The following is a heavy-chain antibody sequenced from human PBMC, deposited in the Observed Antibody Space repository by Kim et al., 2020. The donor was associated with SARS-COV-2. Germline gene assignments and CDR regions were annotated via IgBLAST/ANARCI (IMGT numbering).Heavy chain of an antibody. CDR3: ASAGGYTSHWFDY. J-gene: IGHJ4*01. D-gene: IGHD5-12*01. CDR1: GLSISSYD. Sequence: GLSISSYDRTWVRQAPGKGPEWLSFISRNSTKIYYADSVRGQFTSSGYNAQKSLYLQMNSLRDEDTAVYYCASAGGYTSHWFDYWGHGTLAT. CDR2: ISRNSTKI. V-gene: IGHV3-48*03.